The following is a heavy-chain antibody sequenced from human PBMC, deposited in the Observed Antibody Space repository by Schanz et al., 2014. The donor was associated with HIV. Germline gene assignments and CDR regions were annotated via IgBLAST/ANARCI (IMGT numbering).Heavy chain of an antibody. V-gene: IGHV3-30*19. CDR2: ISYDGSNK. Sequence: QVQLVESGGGVVQPGRSLRLSCTASGFTFSSSGVHWVRQAPGKGLEWGAVISYDGSNKYDADSVKGRFTISRDNSKNTLYLQMNSLRADDTAVYYCAREGPTSALRLLGRSGMDVWGQGTTVTVSS. CDR3: AREGPTSALRLLGRSGMDV. D-gene: IGHD3-3*01. J-gene: IGHJ6*02. CDR1: GFTFSSSG.